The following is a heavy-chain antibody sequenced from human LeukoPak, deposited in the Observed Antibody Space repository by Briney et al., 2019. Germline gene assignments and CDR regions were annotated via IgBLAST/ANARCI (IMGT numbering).Heavy chain of an antibody. Sequence: GGCLRLSCAASGFTFSGSAMHWVRQASGKGLEWVGRIRSKANSYATAYAASVKGRFTISRDDSKNTTYLQMNSLKTEDTAVYYCTSRPLLSYYGSGRTRSDYWGQGTLVTVSS. CDR2: IRSKANSYAT. CDR3: TSRPLLSYYGSGRTRSDY. CDR1: GFTFSGSA. D-gene: IGHD3-10*01. J-gene: IGHJ4*02. V-gene: IGHV3-73*01.